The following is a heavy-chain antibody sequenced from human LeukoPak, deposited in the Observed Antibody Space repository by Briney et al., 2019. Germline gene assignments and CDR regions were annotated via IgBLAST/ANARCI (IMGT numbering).Heavy chain of an antibody. J-gene: IGHJ4*02. D-gene: IGHD3-22*01. V-gene: IGHV3-7*01. CDR2: IKLDGSEK. Sequence: GGSLRLSCVASGFTFRTYWMSWVRQAPGKGLEGVGNIKLDGSEKYKVDSVRGRFTISRDNVKNSLCLQVHSLRDEDTAVYYCARGGKFYYDSSGYPGDYWGQGTLVTVSS. CDR3: ARGGKFYYDSSGYPGDY. CDR1: GFTFRTYW.